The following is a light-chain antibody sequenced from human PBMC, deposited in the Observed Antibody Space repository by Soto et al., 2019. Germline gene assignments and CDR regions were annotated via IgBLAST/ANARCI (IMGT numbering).Light chain of an antibody. J-gene: IGKJ5*01. Sequence: EIVMTQSPATLSVSPGERATLSCRASQSVNSNYLAWYQQKPGQAPRLHIYGISKRATDIPDRFSGSGSGTEFTLTISSLQPEDFATYYCQQHGQWPITFGQGTRLEIK. CDR3: QQHGQWPIT. CDR1: QSVNSN. V-gene: IGKV3D-15*01. CDR2: GIS.